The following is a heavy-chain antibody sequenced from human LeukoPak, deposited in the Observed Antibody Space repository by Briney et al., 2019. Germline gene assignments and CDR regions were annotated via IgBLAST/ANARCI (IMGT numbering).Heavy chain of an antibody. CDR1: GFTFSSYS. D-gene: IGHD6-13*01. Sequence: GGSLRLSCAASGFTFSSYSMNWVRQAPGKGLEWVSFISSSSGSIYYADSVKGRITISRDNSKNPVYLQMNSLRVEDTALYYCAKEEDKKGWGIAAASDYWGQGTLVTVSS. CDR3: AKEEDKKGWGIAAASDY. J-gene: IGHJ4*02. V-gene: IGHV3-48*04. CDR2: ISSSSGSI.